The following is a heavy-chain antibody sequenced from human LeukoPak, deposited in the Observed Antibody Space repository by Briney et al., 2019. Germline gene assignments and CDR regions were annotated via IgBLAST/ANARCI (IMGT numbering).Heavy chain of an antibody. CDR1: GFTFSDYY. J-gene: IGHJ6*02. CDR3: ARVGVVRGVIIKRPEYGMDV. V-gene: IGHV3-11*01. CDR2: ISSSGSTI. Sequence: GGSLRLSCAASGFTFSDYYMSWIRQAPGKGLERVSYISSSGSTIYYADSVKGRFTISRDNAKDSLYLQMNSLRAEDRAVYYCARVGVVRGVIIKRPEYGMDVWGQGTTVTVSS. D-gene: IGHD3-10*01.